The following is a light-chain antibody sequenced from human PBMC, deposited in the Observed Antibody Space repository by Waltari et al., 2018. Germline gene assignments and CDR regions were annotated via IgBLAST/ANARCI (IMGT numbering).Light chain of an antibody. CDR3: QQYYRSRT. V-gene: IGKV4-1*01. CDR2: WAS. J-gene: IGKJ1*01. Sequence: DIVITQSPDSLAVSLGERATISSSSSQSGLYNSNDKNYLAWYQQKPGQPPRLLIYWASTRESGVPDRFSGSGSGTDFTLTISNLQAEDVAVYYCQQYYRSRTFGQGTKVEIK. CDR1: QSGLYNSNDKNY.